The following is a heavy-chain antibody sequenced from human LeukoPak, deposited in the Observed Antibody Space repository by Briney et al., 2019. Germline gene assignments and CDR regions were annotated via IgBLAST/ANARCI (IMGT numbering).Heavy chain of an antibody. J-gene: IGHJ4*02. Sequence: PGRSLRLSCAASGFTFDDYAMHWVRQAPGKGLEWVSGISWNSGSIGYADSVKGRFTISRDNAKNSLYLQMNSLRAEDTALYYCAASGSYFSYPLDYWGQGTLVTVSS. CDR1: GFTFDDYA. D-gene: IGHD1-26*01. CDR2: ISWNSGSI. CDR3: AASGSYFSYPLDY. V-gene: IGHV3-9*01.